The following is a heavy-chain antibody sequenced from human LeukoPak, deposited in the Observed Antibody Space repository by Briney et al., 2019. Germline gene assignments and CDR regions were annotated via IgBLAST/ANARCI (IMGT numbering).Heavy chain of an antibody. D-gene: IGHD3-10*01. CDR1: GFTFSSYA. J-gene: IGHJ5*02. CDR2: ISGSSGST. V-gene: IGHV3-23*01. Sequence: GGSLRPSCAASGFTFSSYAMSWVRQAPGKGLEWVSAISGSSGSTYYADSVKGRFTISRDNAKNSLYLQMNSLRAEDTAVYYCARAYGSGSYRGERKRGNWFDPWGQGTLVTVSS. CDR3: ARAYGSGSYRGERKRGNWFDP.